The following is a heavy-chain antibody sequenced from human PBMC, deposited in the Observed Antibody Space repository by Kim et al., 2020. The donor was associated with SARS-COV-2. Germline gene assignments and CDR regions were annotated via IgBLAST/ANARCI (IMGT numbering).Heavy chain of an antibody. D-gene: IGHD3-10*01. CDR2: SYTSGST. CDR3: ARALSSDDYVSRTLYGMDV. Sequence: SETLSLTCTVSGGSISSNYWSWIWQRAGKGLEWIGSSYTSGSTNYNSSLTIRVTISVDTSKNQNSLNLSSVTAADTAAYDCARALSSDDYVSRTLYGMDV. CDR1: GGSISSNY. V-gene: IGHV4-4*07. J-gene: IGHJ6*01.